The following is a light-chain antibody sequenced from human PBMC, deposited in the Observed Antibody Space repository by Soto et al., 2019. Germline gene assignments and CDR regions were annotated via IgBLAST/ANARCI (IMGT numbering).Light chain of an antibody. Sequence: DIQMTQSPSTLSASEGDRVTISCRASQTISNYLNWYQQKPGKAPKLLIYGASSLPSGVPPRFSGSESGTDFHLTISSLQPEDFEPYYCQQRYTPPWSFGQGTNV. J-gene: IGKJ1*01. CDR1: QTISNY. V-gene: IGKV1-39*01. CDR3: QQRYTPPWS. CDR2: GAS.